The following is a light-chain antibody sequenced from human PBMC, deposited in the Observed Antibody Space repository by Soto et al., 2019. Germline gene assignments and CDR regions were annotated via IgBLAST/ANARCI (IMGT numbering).Light chain of an antibody. CDR2: DAS. V-gene: IGKV3-20*01. CDR3: QQYGNSPRT. CDR1: QSVYSTY. J-gene: IGKJ1*01. Sequence: EIVLTQSPGTLSLSPGERATLSCRASQSVYSTYLAWYQQKPGQAPRLLIYDASSGATGIPDRFSGSGSGTDFTLTISRLEPEDFAVYYCQQYGNSPRTFGQGTKVEVK.